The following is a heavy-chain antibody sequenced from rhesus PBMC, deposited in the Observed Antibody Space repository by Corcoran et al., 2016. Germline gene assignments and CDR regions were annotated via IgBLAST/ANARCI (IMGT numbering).Heavy chain of an antibody. Sequence: QVQLQESGPGLVKPSETLSLTCAVSGASIRNYWWSGIRQPPGKGLEWMGAINGNSGRTSYNPSLKSRVTISKDASKNQFSLKLSSVTAGDTAVYYCARAYYYSGSYYYVGVDYWGQGVLVTISS. J-gene: IGHJ4*01. V-gene: IGHV4-80*01. CDR2: INGNSGRT. CDR1: GASIRNYW. D-gene: IGHD3-16*01. CDR3: ARAYYYSGSYYYVGVDY.